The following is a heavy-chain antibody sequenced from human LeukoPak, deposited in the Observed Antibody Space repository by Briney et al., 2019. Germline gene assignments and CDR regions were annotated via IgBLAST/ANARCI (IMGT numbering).Heavy chain of an antibody. D-gene: IGHD3-22*01. Sequence: ASVKVSCKASGYIFTSYYMYWVRQAPGQGLEWMGIINPSGGSIRYAQKFQGRVTMTRDTSTSAVYMELSSLRSEDTAVYYCARGRNYYDSSRYYYEGDAFDIWGQGTMVTVSS. V-gene: IGHV1-46*01. CDR3: ARGRNYYDSSRYYYEGDAFDI. CDR2: INPSGGSI. CDR1: GYIFTSYY. J-gene: IGHJ3*02.